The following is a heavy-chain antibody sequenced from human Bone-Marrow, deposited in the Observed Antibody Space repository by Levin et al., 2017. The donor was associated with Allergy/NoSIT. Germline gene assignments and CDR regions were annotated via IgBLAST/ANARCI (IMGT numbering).Heavy chain of an antibody. D-gene: IGHD6-13*01. V-gene: IGHV1-8*01. J-gene: IGHJ6*01. CDR3: ARAVRKQLVSDV. CDR2: MNPNSGNT. CDR1: GYTFSTYD. Sequence: GESLKISCKASGYTFSTYDITWVRQATGQGLEWVGWMNPNSGNTGYAQRFQGRVTITRDTSISTAYMELSSLTSEDTAVYYCARAVRKQLVSDVWGQGATVAVSS.